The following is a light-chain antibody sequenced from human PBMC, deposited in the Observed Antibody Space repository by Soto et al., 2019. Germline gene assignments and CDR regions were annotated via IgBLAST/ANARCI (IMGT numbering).Light chain of an antibody. V-gene: IGKV3-15*01. Sequence: EVVLTQSPATLSVSPGERATLSCWASQSVSTNLAWYQQKPGQPPRLLMIGVSTRATGIPARFSGSGSGTEFTLTISSXQSEDFAVYYCQQYKKWPRTFGQGTKVDIK. CDR1: QSVSTN. J-gene: IGKJ1*01. CDR3: QQYKKWPRT. CDR2: GVS.